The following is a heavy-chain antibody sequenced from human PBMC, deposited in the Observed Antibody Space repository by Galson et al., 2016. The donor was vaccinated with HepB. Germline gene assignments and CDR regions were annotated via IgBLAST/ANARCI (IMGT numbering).Heavy chain of an antibody. J-gene: IGHJ4*02. CDR3: ARDGYYYGSGSYGAATY. CDR2: ISYHGSNK. Sequence: SLRLSCAASGFSFSSSAMHWVRQAPGKGLEWAAVISYHGSNKYYVDSVKGRFTISRDNSKSTLYLQMNSLRVEDTAMYYCARDGYYYGSGSYGAATYWGQGTPVTVSS. V-gene: IGHV3-30*04. D-gene: IGHD3-10*01. CDR1: GFSFSSSA.